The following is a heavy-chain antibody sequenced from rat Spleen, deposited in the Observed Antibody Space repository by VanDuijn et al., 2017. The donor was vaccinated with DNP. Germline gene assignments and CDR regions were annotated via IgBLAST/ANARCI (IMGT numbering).Heavy chain of an antibody. V-gene: IGHV5S13*01. J-gene: IGHJ3*01. Sequence: EVQLVESDGGLVQPGGSLKLSCVTSGFTFSNYWMNWLRQAPGKGLEWVASISTGGDNTYYRDSVKGRFTISRNNAKNTLYLQMDSLRSEDTATYSCASLWTLAYWGQGTLVTVSS. CDR3: ASLWTLAY. CDR1: GFTFSNYW. D-gene: IGHD1-3*01. CDR2: ISTGGDNT.